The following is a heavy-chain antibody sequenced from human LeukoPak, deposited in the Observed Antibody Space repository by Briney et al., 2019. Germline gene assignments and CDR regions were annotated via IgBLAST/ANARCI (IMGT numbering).Heavy chain of an antibody. V-gene: IGHV4-4*07. J-gene: IGHJ4*02. CDR1: GGSISSYY. CDR3: ARDGYSGNDGL. CDR2: IDTSGNT. D-gene: IGHD5-12*01. Sequence: SETLSLTCTVSGGSISSYYWSWIRQPAGKGLEWIGRIDTSGNTNYKPSLKSRVTMSVDTSKNQFSLKLSSVTAADTAVYYCARDGYSGNDGLWGQGTLVTVSS.